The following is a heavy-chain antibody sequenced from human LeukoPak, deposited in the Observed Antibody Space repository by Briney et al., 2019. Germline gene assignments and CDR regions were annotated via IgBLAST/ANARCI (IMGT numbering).Heavy chain of an antibody. V-gene: IGHV1-69*05. CDR1: GGTFSSYA. J-gene: IGHJ3*02. D-gene: IGHD6-13*01. CDR2: IIPIFGTA. CDR3: ARVGIAAARIDAFDI. Sequence: SVKVSCKASGGTFSSYAISWVRQAPGQGLEWMGGIIPIFGTANYAQKFQGRVTITTDESTSTAYMELSRLRSEDTAVYYCARVGIAAARIDAFDIWGQGTMVTVSS.